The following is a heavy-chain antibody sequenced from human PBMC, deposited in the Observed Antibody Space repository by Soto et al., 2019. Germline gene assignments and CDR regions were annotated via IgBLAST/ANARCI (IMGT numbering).Heavy chain of an antibody. J-gene: IGHJ6*02. CDR2: IKEDGSEK. Sequence: LRLSCAASGFTFRTYWMSWVRQAPGKGLEWVANIKEDGSEKYYVDSVEGRFTISRDNAKNSLYLQMTSLRAEDTALYYCARGWGYFDSSGFPYLYAMDVWGQGTTVTVS. CDR3: ARGWGYFDSSGFPYLYAMDV. CDR1: GFTFRTYW. V-gene: IGHV3-7*01. D-gene: IGHD3-22*01.